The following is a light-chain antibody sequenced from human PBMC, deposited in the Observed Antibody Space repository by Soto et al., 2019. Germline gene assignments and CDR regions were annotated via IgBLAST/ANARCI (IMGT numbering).Light chain of an antibody. CDR1: QSLSNN. Sequence: EIVMTQSPATLSVSPGERVTLSCRASQSLSNNLACYQQKPGQAPRLLIYGASIRATGIPLRFSGSGSGTESTLTISSLQSEDYAVYYCQQYNNWPPLFGPGTKVDIK. V-gene: IGKV3-15*01. CDR3: QQYNNWPPL. CDR2: GAS. J-gene: IGKJ3*01.